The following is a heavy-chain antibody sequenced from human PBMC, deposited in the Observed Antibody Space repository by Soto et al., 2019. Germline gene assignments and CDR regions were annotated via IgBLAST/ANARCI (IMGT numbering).Heavy chain of an antibody. CDR3: ARAGVGSGWYNGNWFDP. CDR2: IYYSGST. J-gene: IGHJ5*02. D-gene: IGHD6-19*01. Sequence: WRWIRQPPGKGLEWIGYIYYSGSTNYNPSLKSRVTISVDTSKNQFSLKLSSVTAADTAVYYCARAGVGSGWYNGNWFDPWGQGPLVTVSS. V-gene: IGHV4-59*01.